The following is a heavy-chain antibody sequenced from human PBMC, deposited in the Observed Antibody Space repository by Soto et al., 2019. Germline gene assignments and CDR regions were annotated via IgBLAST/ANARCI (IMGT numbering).Heavy chain of an antibody. Sequence: EVKLVESGGGLVKPGGSLRLSCAASGYTFNNAWMTWVRQAPGKGLEWVGRIKSKTDGGTTDYAAPVKGRFTISRDDSKNTLYLQMNSLKTEYTAVYYCSRRYCSGGSCQNLDYWGQGTLVTVSS. CDR2: IKSKTDGGTT. CDR3: SRRYCSGGSCQNLDY. J-gene: IGHJ4*02. V-gene: IGHV3-15*01. D-gene: IGHD2-15*01. CDR1: GYTFNNAW.